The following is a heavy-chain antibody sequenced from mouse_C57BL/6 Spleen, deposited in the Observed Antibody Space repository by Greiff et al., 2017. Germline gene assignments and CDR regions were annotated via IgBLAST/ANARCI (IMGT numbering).Heavy chain of an antibody. CDR3: ARRVIYYGNYNWYFDV. Sequence: QVQLKQPGAELVKPGASVKLSCKASGYTFTSYWMQWVKQRPGQGLEWIGEIDPSDSYTNYNQKFKGKATLTVDTSSSTAYMQLSSLTSEDSAVYYCARRVIYYGNYNWYFDVWGTGTTVTVSS. J-gene: IGHJ1*03. CDR1: GYTFTSYW. CDR2: IDPSDSYT. V-gene: IGHV1-50*01. D-gene: IGHD2-1*01.